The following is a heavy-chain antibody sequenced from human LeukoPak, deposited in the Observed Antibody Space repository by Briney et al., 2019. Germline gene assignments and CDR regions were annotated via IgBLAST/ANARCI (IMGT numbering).Heavy chain of an antibody. J-gene: IGHJ5*02. CDR1: GYTFTSYD. D-gene: IGHD2-2*01. V-gene: IGHV1-8*01. CDR3: AREAVVPAAMGFDP. Sequence: ASVKVSCKASGYTFTSYDINWVRQATGQGLEWMGWMNPNSGNTGYAQKFQGRVTMTIDTSTSTAYLELRRLRSDDTAVYYCAREAVVPAAMGFDPWGQGTLVTVSS. CDR2: MNPNSGNT.